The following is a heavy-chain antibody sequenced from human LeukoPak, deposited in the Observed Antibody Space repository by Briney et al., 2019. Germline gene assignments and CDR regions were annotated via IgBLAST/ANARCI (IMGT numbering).Heavy chain of an antibody. V-gene: IGHV3-33*01. CDR3: ARGHYGMDV. CDR2: IWYDGSNK. Sequence: GGSLRLSRAASGFTFSSYGMHWVRQAPGKGLEWVAVIWYDGSNKYYADSVKGRFTISRDNSKNTLYLQMNSLRAEDTAVYYCARGHYGMDVWGQGTTVTVSS. J-gene: IGHJ6*02. CDR1: GFTFSSYG.